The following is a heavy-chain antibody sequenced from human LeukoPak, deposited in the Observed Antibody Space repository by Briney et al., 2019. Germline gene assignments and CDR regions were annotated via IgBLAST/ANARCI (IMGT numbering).Heavy chain of an antibody. V-gene: IGHV1-2*02. J-gene: IGHJ3*01. CDR3: ARVSTLGCSSTTCLAFDV. CDR1: GYTFTGHY. CDR2: TNSNSGGT. D-gene: IGHD2-2*01. Sequence: ASVKVSCRAAGYTFTGHYIHWVRQAPGQGLEWMGWTNSNSGGTNYAQNFQGRVTMTRDTSVSTAYMELSRLRSDDTAVYYCARVSTLGCSSTTCLAFDVWGQGTVVTVSS.